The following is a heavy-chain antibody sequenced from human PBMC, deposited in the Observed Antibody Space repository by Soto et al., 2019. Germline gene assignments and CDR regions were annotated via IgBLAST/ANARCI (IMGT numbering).Heavy chain of an antibody. D-gene: IGHD3-10*01. Sequence: GGSLSLSCAASGFTFSSYEMNWVRQAPGKGLEWVSYISSSGSTIYYADSVKGRFTISRDNAKNSLYLQMNSLRAEDTAVYYCARDVVRGLIDYWGQGTLVTVSS. V-gene: IGHV3-48*03. CDR3: ARDVVRGLIDY. CDR2: ISSSGSTI. J-gene: IGHJ4*02. CDR1: GFTFSSYE.